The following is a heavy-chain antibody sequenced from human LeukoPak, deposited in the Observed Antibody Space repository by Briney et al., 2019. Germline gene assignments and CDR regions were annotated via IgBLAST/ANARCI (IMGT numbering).Heavy chain of an antibody. V-gene: IGHV3-66*02. CDR2: IYSGGTT. CDR3: AVENSRFRFDP. Sequence: GGSLRLSCAASGFTVSSNYMSWVRQAPGKGLEWVSVIYSGGTTYDADSVKGRFTISRDNSKNTLYLQMNSPRVEDTAVYYCAVENSRFRFDPWGQGTLVTVSS. J-gene: IGHJ5*02. D-gene: IGHD5-24*01. CDR1: GFTVSSNY.